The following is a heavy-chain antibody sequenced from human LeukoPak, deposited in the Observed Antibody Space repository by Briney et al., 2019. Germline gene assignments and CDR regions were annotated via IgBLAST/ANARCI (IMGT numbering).Heavy chain of an antibody. Sequence: PGGSLRLSCAVSAFGFSDYGMHWVRQAPGKGLEWVAFIRFDGKNEHYADSAKGRFTISRDNSKNTVYLQMNSVRVEDTAVYYCVKDLGRYCDGTYCSPGFWGQGTLVTVSS. V-gene: IGHV3-30*02. CDR2: IRFDGKNE. CDR1: AFGFSDYG. J-gene: IGHJ4*02. CDR3: VKDLGRYCDGTYCSPGF. D-gene: IGHD2-21*01.